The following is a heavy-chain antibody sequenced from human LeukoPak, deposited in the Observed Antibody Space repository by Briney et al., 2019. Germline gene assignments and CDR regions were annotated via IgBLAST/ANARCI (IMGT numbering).Heavy chain of an antibody. J-gene: IGHJ3*02. D-gene: IGHD2-15*01. CDR1: GFSFSSGGVG. CDR2: IYENDEK. Sequence: SGPTLVNPTQTLTLTCTFSGFSFSSGGVGVGWIRQPPGGALEWLGVIYENDEKLYSSSLQNRLSITKDTSKNRVVFTMANMAPVDTATYYCAHRHRGVASDIWGQGTMVTVSS. CDR3: AHRHRGVASDI. V-gene: IGHV2-5*01.